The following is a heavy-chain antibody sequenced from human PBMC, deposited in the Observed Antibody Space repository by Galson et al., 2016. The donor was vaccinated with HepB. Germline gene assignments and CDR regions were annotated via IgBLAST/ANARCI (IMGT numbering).Heavy chain of an antibody. Sequence: ETLSLTCAVSGDSITSNDWWSWVRQPPGQGLEWIGQIFHSGRVNYTPSLASRVTISIDTSNNHFSLRLTSVTAADTALYCCARQYWGGPSDYWGQGTLVTVSS. CDR2: IFHSGRV. J-gene: IGHJ4*02. CDR1: GDSITSNDW. D-gene: IGHD2/OR15-2a*01. V-gene: IGHV4-4*01. CDR3: ARQYWGGPSDY.